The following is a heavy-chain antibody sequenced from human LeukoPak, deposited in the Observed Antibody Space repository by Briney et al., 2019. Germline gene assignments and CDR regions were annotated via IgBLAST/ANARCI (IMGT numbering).Heavy chain of an antibody. V-gene: IGHV1-24*01. CDR1: GYTLTELS. Sequence: ASVKVSCKVSGYTLTELSVHWVRQAPGKGLEWMGGFHPEDGEAIYAQKFQGRVTMTEDTSTDTAYMQLRSLRSEDTAVYYCATVFKIVVVTEGGGWFDPWGQGTPVTVSS. D-gene: IGHD2-21*02. CDR2: FHPEDGEA. J-gene: IGHJ5*02. CDR3: ATVFKIVVVTEGGGWFDP.